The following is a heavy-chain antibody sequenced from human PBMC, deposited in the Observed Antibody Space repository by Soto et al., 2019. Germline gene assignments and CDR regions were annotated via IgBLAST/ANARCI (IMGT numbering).Heavy chain of an antibody. D-gene: IGHD4-17*01. J-gene: IGHJ4*02. Sequence: GGSLRLSCAASGFTFSDYTMNWVRQAPGKGLEWVSSISRSGIYLYNVDSVKGRFTISRDNAENSLYLQLNSLRAEDTAVYYCARDRYGDYSIDSWGQGTLVTVSS. CDR3: ARDRYGDYSIDS. CDR1: GFTFSDYT. CDR2: ISRSGIYL. V-gene: IGHV3-21*01.